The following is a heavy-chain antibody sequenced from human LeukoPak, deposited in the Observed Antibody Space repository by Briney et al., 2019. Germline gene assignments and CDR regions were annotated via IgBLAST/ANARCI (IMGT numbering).Heavy chain of an antibody. Sequence: KPGASVKVSCKASGYTLTSYYLHWVRQAPGQGLGWLGWINLNGGGTLSAQKFQGRVTMTRDASISTAYMELSGLRSDDTAVHYCATRCTNGVCYKAYYMDVWGKGTTVTVSS. CDR2: INLNGGGT. J-gene: IGHJ6*03. CDR1: GYTLTSYY. V-gene: IGHV1-2*02. CDR3: ATRCTNGVCYKAYYMDV. D-gene: IGHD2-8*01.